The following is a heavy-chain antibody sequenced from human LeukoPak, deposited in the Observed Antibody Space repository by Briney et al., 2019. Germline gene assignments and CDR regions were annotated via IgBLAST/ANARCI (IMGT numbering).Heavy chain of an antibody. Sequence: EASVKVSCKASGYTFTSYDINWVRQATRPGREWMGWMNPNSGNTGYAQKFQGRVTMTRNTSISTDYMELSSLRSEDTAVYYCARGGEWELSRYYYYYGMDVWGQGTTVTVSS. J-gene: IGHJ6*02. V-gene: IGHV1-8*01. CDR1: GYTFTSYD. CDR2: MNPNSGNT. CDR3: ARGGEWELSRYYYYYGMDV. D-gene: IGHD1-26*01.